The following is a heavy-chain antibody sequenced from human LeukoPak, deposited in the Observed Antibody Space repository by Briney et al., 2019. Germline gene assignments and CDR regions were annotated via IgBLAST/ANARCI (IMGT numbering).Heavy chain of an antibody. CDR2: IYHGGST. Sequence: SETLSLTCTVSGYSISSGYYWGWIRQPPGKGLEWIGSIYHGGSTYYNPSLKSRVTISVDTSKNQFSLKLSSVTAADTAVYFCARQPGGEMANALDYWGQGTLVTVSS. CDR3: ARQPGGEMANALDY. CDR1: GYSISSGYY. J-gene: IGHJ4*02. D-gene: IGHD5-24*01. V-gene: IGHV4-38-2*02.